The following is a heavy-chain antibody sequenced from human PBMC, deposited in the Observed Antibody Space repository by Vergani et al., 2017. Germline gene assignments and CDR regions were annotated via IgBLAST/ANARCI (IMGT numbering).Heavy chain of an antibody. J-gene: IGHJ6*02. CDR3: ARDLGVASSSSDYYGMDV. D-gene: IGHD6-6*01. V-gene: IGHV1-69*01. CDR2: IIPIFGTA. CDR1: GGTFSSYA. Sequence: QVQLVQSGAEVKKPGSSVKVSCKASGGTFSSYAISWVRQAPGQGLEWMGGIIPIFGTANYAQKFQGRVTITADESTSTAYMELSSLRSEDTAVYYCARDLGVASSSSDYYGMDVWDQGTTVTVSS.